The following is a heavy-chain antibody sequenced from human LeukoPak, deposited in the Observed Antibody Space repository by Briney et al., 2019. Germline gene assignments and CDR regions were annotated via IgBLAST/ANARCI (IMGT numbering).Heavy chain of an antibody. CDR2: INTNTGNP. CDR1: GYTFTSYA. Sequence: GASVEVSCKASGYTFTSYAMNWVRQAPGQGLEWMGWINTNTGNPTYAQGFTGRFVFSLDTSVSTAYLQISSLKAEDTAVYYCARTIEMCGGDCYSGFLDAFDIWGQGTMVTVSS. V-gene: IGHV7-4-1*02. CDR3: ARTIEMCGGDCYSGFLDAFDI. D-gene: IGHD2-21*02. J-gene: IGHJ3*02.